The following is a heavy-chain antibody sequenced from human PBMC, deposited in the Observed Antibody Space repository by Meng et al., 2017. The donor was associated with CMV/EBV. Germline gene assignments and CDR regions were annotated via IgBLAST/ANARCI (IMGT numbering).Heavy chain of an antibody. CDR3: ARGVYGSGSYYNY. Sequence: GESLKISCAASGFTFSSYAMSWVRQAPGKGLEWVSVIYSGGSTYYADSVKGRFTISRDNSKNTLYLQMNSLRAEDTAVYYCARGVYGSGSYYNYWGQGTLVTVSS. J-gene: IGHJ4*02. CDR2: IYSGGST. D-gene: IGHD3-10*01. CDR1: GFTFSSYA. V-gene: IGHV3-66*02.